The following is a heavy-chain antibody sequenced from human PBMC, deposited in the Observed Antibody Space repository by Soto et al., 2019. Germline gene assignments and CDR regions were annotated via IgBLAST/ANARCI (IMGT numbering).Heavy chain of an antibody. J-gene: IGHJ4*02. CDR2: INAANGDT. CDR3: AKRGDRTIGYFDH. Sequence: ALVKVSCKASGYTFTSYGIHWVRQAPGQRLEWMGWINAANGDTKYSPKFQGRVTITRDTSASTAYMELSSLRSEDTAVYYCAKRGDRTIGYFDHCGQGALVTVSS. V-gene: IGHV1-3*01. CDR1: GYTFTSYG. D-gene: IGHD2-21*01.